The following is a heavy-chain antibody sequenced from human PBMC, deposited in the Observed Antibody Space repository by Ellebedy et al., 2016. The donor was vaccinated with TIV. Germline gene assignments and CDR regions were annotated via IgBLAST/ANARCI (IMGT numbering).Heavy chain of an antibody. CDR3: ARHELGSNAAFDY. D-gene: IGHD7-27*01. J-gene: IGHJ4*02. CDR1: GYTFAGYW. Sequence: GGSLRLSXRGSGYTFAGYWINWVRQMPGIGLEWMGMIYPDDSKVRYSPSFQGQVTISFDNSITTAYLQWSSLKASDTAMYFCARHELGSNAAFDYWGQGTLVTVSS. V-gene: IGHV5-51*01. CDR2: IYPDDSKV.